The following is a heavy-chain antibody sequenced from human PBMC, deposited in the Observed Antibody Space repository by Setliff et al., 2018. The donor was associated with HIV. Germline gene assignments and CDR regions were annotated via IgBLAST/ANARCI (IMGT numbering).Heavy chain of an antibody. Sequence: GGSLRLSCAASGFVFSDHSLHWVRQAPGEGLEWLSYISAPGTTVSYADSVRGRFIISRDSFRNVLYLQMKNLRVEDTAIYSCATLARFAPDYWSQGTQVTVSS. J-gene: IGHJ4*02. CDR2: ISAPGTTV. CDR3: ATLARFAPDY. CDR1: GFVFSDHS. V-gene: IGHV3-48*01.